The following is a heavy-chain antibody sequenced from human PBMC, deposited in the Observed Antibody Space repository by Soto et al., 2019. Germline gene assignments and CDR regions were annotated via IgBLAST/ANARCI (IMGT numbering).Heavy chain of an antibody. V-gene: IGHV4-31*03. CDR2: IYYSGST. Sequence: QVQLQGSGPGLVKPSQTLSLTCTVSGGSISSGGYYWSWIRQHPGKGLEWIGYIYYSGSTYYNPSLKSRVTISVDTSKNQFSLKLSSVTAADTAVYYCARRYSSSWYTSPFDYWGQGTLVTVSS. CDR1: GGSISSGGYY. J-gene: IGHJ4*02. CDR3: ARRYSSSWYTSPFDY. D-gene: IGHD6-13*01.